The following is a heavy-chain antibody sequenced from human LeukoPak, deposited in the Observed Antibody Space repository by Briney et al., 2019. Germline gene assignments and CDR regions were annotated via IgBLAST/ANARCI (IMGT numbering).Heavy chain of an antibody. CDR2: ISSSSSYI. J-gene: IGHJ6*02. CDR1: GFTFSSYS. CDR3: ARAPDILTGYPLYYYYYGMDV. Sequence: GGSLRLSCAASGFTFSSYSMNWVRQAPGKGLEWVSSISSSSSYIYYADSVKGRFTISRDNAKNSLYLQMNSLRAEDTAVYYCARAPDILTGYPLYYYYYGMDVWGQGTTVTVSS. V-gene: IGHV3-21*01. D-gene: IGHD3-9*01.